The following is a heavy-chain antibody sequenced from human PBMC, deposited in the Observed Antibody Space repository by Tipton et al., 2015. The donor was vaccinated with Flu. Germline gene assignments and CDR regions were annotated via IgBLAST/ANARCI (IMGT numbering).Heavy chain of an antibody. CDR1: GASINNHH. D-gene: IGHD4-17*01. V-gene: IGHV4-59*11. CDR3: PRDPSSAHYVDAFDI. J-gene: IGHJ3*02. Sequence: TLSLTCNVSGASINNHHWSWIRQPLGKGLEWIGYVQSTRTTNYNPSLKSRVSISVEASKRQFTLKLTSVTGADTAVYFCPRDPSSAHYVDAFDIWGQGTMGTVSS. CDR2: VQSTRTT.